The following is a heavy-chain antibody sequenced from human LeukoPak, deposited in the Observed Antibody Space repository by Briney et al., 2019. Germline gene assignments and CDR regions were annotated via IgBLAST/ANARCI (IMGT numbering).Heavy chain of an antibody. CDR1: GYTFTGYY. V-gene: IGHV1-2*02. Sequence: GASVKVSCKASGYTFTGYYMHWVRQAPGQGLEWMGWINPNSGGTNYAQEFQGRVTMTRDTSISTAYMELSRLRSDDTAVYYCARDFYSGYEEDDYWGQGTLVTVSS. D-gene: IGHD5-12*01. CDR2: INPNSGGT. J-gene: IGHJ4*02. CDR3: ARDFYSGYEEDDY.